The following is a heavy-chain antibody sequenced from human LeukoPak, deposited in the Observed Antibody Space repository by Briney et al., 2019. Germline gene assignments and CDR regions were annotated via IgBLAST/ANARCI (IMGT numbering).Heavy chain of an antibody. Sequence: GGSLRLSCAASGFTFSSSGMHWVRQAPGKGLEWVAFMSYDGSNRYYADSVKGRFTISRDNPKNTLYLQMNSLRAEDTAVYYCAKETRGSYSDYWGQGTLITVSS. CDR2: MSYDGSNR. D-gene: IGHD5-12*01. J-gene: IGHJ4*02. V-gene: IGHV3-30*02. CDR3: AKETRGSYSDY. CDR1: GFTFSSSG.